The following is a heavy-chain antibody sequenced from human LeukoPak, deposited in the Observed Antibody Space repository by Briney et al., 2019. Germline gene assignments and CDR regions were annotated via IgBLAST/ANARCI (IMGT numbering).Heavy chain of an antibody. J-gene: IGHJ4*02. Sequence: GGSLRLSCAASGFTFDDYTMHWVRQAPGKGLEWVSLISWDGGSTYYADSVMGRFTISRDNSKNSLYLQMNSLRTEDTALYYCAKGFCGGDCSIDYWGQGTLVTVSS. CDR1: GFTFDDYT. D-gene: IGHD2-21*02. CDR2: ISWDGGST. V-gene: IGHV3-43*01. CDR3: AKGFCGGDCSIDY.